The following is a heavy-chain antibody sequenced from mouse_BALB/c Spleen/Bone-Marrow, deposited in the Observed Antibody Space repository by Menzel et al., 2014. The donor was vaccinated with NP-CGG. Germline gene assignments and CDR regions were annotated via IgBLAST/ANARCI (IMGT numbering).Heavy chain of an antibody. CDR1: GNTFTSYD. J-gene: IGHJ1*01. Sequence: VQLQQSGVELVKPGASVKLSCKASGNTFTSYDINWVRQRPEQGLEWIGWIFPGDSTTKYNEKFKGKATLSTDKSSSTVHMQRSRLTSEDSAVYFCVRSRPRDWYFDVWGAGTTVTISS. CDR2: IFPGDSTT. V-gene: IGHV1S56*01. CDR3: VRSRPRDWYFDV. D-gene: IGHD1-2*01.